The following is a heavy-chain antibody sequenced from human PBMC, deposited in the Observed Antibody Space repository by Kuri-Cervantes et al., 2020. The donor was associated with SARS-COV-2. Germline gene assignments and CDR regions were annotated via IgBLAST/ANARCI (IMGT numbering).Heavy chain of an antibody. CDR1: GFTFSSYA. Sequence: GESLKISCAASGFTFSSYAMHWVRQAPGKGLEWVAVISYDGGNKYYADSVKGRFTISRDNSKNTLYLQMNSLRAEDTAVYYCARDLFGGGGYYYGMDVWGQGTTVTVSS. CDR2: ISYDGGNK. CDR3: ARDLFGGGGYYYGMDV. D-gene: IGHD4-23*01. V-gene: IGHV3-30-3*01. J-gene: IGHJ6*02.